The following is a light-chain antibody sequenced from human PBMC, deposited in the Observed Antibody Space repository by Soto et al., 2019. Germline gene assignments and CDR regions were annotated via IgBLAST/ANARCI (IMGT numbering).Light chain of an antibody. CDR2: DAS. CDR1: QSVSSSY. V-gene: IGKV3D-20*01. CDR3: QQYNNWPPIT. Sequence: EIVLTQSPATLSLSPGERATLSCGASQSVSSSYLAWYQQKPGPAPRLLIYDASSRATGIPDRFSGSGSGTDFTLTISRLEPEDFAVYYCQQYNNWPPITFGQGTRLEIK. J-gene: IGKJ5*01.